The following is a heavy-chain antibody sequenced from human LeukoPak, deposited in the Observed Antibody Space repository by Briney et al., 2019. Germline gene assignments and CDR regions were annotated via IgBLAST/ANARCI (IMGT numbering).Heavy chain of an antibody. V-gene: IGHV3-48*04. CDR1: GFTVRTNY. Sequence: GGSLRLSCAASGFTVRTNYMNWVRQAPGKGLEWVSYISSSGSTIYYADSVKGRFTISRDNAKNSLYLQMNSLRAEDTAVYYCARDRDIVLMVYAAFDYWGQGTLVTVSS. CDR2: ISSSGSTI. D-gene: IGHD2-8*01. CDR3: ARDRDIVLMVYAAFDY. J-gene: IGHJ4*02.